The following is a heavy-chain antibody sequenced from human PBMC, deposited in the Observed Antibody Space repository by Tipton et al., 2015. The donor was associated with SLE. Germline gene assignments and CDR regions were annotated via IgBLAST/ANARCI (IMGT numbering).Heavy chain of an antibody. D-gene: IGHD3-3*01. CDR1: GFIFSDYP. V-gene: IGHV3-23*03. CDR2: IFSGGNT. CDR3: AKADDFWSGYYNGGYYFDY. Sequence: GSLRLSCAASGFIFSDYPMSWVRQAPGKGLQWVSVIFSGGNTYYADSVQGRFTISRDVSESTLYLQMNSLRVEDTAIYYCAKADDFWSGYYNGGYYFDYWGQGTLVTVSS. J-gene: IGHJ4*02.